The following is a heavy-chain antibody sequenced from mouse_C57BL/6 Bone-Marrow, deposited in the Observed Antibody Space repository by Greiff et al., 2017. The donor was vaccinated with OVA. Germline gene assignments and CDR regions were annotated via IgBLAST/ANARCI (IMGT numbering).Heavy chain of an antibody. D-gene: IGHD4-1*01. CDR2: INPYNGGT. CDR1: GYTFTDYY. J-gene: IGHJ3*01. CDR3: ARGVTGMRPWFAY. V-gene: IGHV1-19*01. Sequence: VQLQQSGPVLVKPGASVKMSCKASGYTFTDYYMNWVKQSHGKSLEWIGVINPYNGGTSYNQKFKGKATLTVDKSSSTAYMELNSLTSEDSAVYYGARGVTGMRPWFAYWGQGTLVTVSA.